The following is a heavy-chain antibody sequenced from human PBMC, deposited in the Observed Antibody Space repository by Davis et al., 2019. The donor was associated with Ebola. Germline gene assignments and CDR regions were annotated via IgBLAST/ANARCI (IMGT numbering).Heavy chain of an antibody. CDR1: GYSISSGYY. V-gene: IGHV4-31*03. D-gene: IGHD3-16*01. J-gene: IGHJ3*01. CDR2: IYHSGST. Sequence: MPSETLSLTCTVSGYSISSGYYWGWIRQHPGKGLEWIGYIYHSGSTYYNPSLKSRVTISVDTSKNQFSLKLSSVTAADTAVYYCARLHEGDWGQGTMVTVSS. CDR3: ARLHEGD.